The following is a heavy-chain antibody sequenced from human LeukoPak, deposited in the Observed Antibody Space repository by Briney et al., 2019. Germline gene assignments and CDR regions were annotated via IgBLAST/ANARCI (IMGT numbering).Heavy chain of an antibody. CDR1: GGTFNSDA. D-gene: IGHD6-13*01. V-gene: IGHV1-69*04. CDR2: SISILCIA. J-gene: IGHJ5*02. Sequence: SSVKVSCQASGGTFNSDAISWLRQAPGQGLDWMGMSISILCIANYAQKFQGRVTITANKTTSTAYKELRNLRSEDTAVYYCARGDSSSWYLWFDPWGWGHVVTVSS. CDR3: ARGDSSSWYLWFDP.